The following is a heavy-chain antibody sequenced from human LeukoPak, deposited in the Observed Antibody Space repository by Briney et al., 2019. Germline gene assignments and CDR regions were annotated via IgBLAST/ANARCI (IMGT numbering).Heavy chain of an antibody. Sequence: GGSLRLSCAASGFTFSSYGMHWVRQAPGKGLEWVAVISYGGSNKYYADSVKGRFTISRGNSKNTLYLQMNSLRAEDTAVYYCVKAGYSSSWYNYWGQGTLVTVSS. J-gene: IGHJ4*02. CDR2: ISYGGSNK. V-gene: IGHV3-30*18. D-gene: IGHD6-13*01. CDR3: VKAGYSSSWYNY. CDR1: GFTFSSYG.